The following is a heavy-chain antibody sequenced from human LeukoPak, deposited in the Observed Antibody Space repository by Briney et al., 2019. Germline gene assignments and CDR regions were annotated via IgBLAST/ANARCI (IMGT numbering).Heavy chain of an antibody. V-gene: IGHV4-61*02. CDR2: IYTSGST. D-gene: IGHD3-22*01. Sequence: SETLSLTCTVSGGSISSGSYYWSWIRQPAGKGLEWIGRIYTSGSTNYNPSLKSRVTISVDTSKNQFSLKLSSVTAADTAVYYCARDRPKHYYDSSGYCFDYWGQGTLVTVSS. CDR1: GGSISSGSYY. J-gene: IGHJ4*02. CDR3: ARDRPKHYYDSSGYCFDY.